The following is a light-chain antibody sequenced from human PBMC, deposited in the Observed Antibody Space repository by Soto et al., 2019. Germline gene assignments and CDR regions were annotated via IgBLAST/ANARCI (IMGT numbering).Light chain of an antibody. Sequence: QSALTQPASVSGSPGQSITISCTGTSSDVGSHNLVSWYQQHPGQAPQLMIYEVSKRPLGVSARFSASKSGNTASLTISGLQAEDEADYYCCSYVGSRAVFGGGTKLTV. CDR2: EVS. CDR3: CSYVGSRAV. V-gene: IGLV2-23*02. J-gene: IGLJ2*01. CDR1: SSDVGSHNL.